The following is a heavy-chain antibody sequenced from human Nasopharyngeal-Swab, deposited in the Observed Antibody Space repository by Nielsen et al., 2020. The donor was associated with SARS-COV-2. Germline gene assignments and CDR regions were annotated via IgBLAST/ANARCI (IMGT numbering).Heavy chain of an antibody. J-gene: IGHJ6*03. V-gene: IGHV3-21*01. Sequence: GGSLRLSCAASGFTFSSYSMNCVRQAPGKGLEWVSSISSSSYLYYADSVKGRFTISRDNAKNSLYLQMNSLRAEDTAVYYCARERKNYYDSSGYYLEFYYYYYMDVWGKGTTVTVSS. D-gene: IGHD3-22*01. CDR2: ISSSSYL. CDR1: GFTFSSYS. CDR3: ARERKNYYDSSGYYLEFYYYYYMDV.